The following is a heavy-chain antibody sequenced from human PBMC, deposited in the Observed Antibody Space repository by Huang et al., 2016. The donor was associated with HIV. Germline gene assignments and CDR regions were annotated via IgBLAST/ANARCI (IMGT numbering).Heavy chain of an antibody. V-gene: IGHV1-69*01. CDR1: GGTFSTYA. Sequence: QVQLVQSGAEVKKPGTSVKVSCKASGGTFSTYAISWVRQAPGQGLEWMGGSIPILCTANYAQKFQGTVTITADEFTSTAYRELSSLRSEDTALYYCARGRTRSSLYDSYYGLDVWGQGTTVTVSS. D-gene: IGHD6-6*01. CDR2: SIPILCTA. CDR3: ARGRTRSSLYDSYYGLDV. J-gene: IGHJ6*02.